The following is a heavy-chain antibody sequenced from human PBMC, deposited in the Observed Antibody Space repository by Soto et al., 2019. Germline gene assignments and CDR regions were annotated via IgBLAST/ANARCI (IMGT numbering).Heavy chain of an antibody. CDR2: IITALGTA. D-gene: IGHD4-17*01. CDR1: GGTFSSHT. Sequence: QDQLVQSGAEVKKPGSSVKVSCKASGGTFSSHTFSWVRQAPGQGLEWMGRIITALGTATYAQKFQGRVTITADESATTVYVELNSLRSEDTAVYYCARPDFGDYWYFDLWGRGTLVTVSS. V-gene: IGHV1-69*08. CDR3: ARPDFGDYWYFDL. J-gene: IGHJ2*01.